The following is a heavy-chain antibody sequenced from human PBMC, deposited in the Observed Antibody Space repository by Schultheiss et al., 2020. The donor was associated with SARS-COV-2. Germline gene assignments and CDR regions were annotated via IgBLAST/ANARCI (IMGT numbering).Heavy chain of an antibody. V-gene: IGHV4-59*01. CDR1: GGSISSYY. CDR3: ARDDPGGSGSYFDY. D-gene: IGHD3-10*01. Sequence: SQTLSLTCTVSGGSISSYYWSWIRQPPGKGLEWIGYIYYSGSTNYNPSLKSRVTISVDTSKNQFSLKLSSVTAADTAVYYCARDDPGGSGSYFDYWGQGTLVTVSS. J-gene: IGHJ4*02. CDR2: IYYSGST.